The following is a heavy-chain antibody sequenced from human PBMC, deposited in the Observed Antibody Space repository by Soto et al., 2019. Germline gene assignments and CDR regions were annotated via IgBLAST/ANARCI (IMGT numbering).Heavy chain of an antibody. V-gene: IGHV1-3*04. D-gene: IGHD1-26*01. Sequence: VSVKVSCKASGYTFTSYAMHWVRQAPGQRLEWMGWISTGNGDTKYSQKFQGRVTITRDTSASTAYMELRSLKSEDTAVYYCAVDSGDYYGYCQHWGQGTLVIVSS. J-gene: IGHJ1*01. CDR1: GYTFTSYA. CDR3: AVDSGDYYGYCQH. CDR2: ISTGNGDT.